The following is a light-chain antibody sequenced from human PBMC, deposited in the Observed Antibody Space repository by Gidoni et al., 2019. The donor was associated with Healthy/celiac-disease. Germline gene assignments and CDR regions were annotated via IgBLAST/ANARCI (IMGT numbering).Light chain of an antibody. V-gene: IGLV3-1*01. J-gene: IGLJ2*01. CDR1: KLGDKY. CDR2: QDS. Sequence: SYELTQPPSVSVPPGQTASITCSGDKLGDKYACWYQQKPGQSPVLVIYQDSKRPSGSPGRFSGSTSGNTATLTISGTQAMDEADYYCQAWDSSTVVFGGGTKLTVL. CDR3: QAWDSSTVV.